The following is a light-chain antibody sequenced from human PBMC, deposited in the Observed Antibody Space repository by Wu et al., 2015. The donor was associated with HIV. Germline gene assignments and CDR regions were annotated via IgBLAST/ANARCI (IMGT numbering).Light chain of an antibody. V-gene: IGKV3-20*01. J-gene: IGKJ2*03. CDR1: QRISTNF. Sequence: EIVLTQSPGTLSLSPGERATLSCRASQRISTNFLAWYRQKPGQAPRLLIFGASTRATGIPDRFSGSGSGTDFTLTISRLEPEDFAVYFCQHFGSTPYSFGQGTKLEIK. CDR3: QHFGSTPYS. CDR2: GAS.